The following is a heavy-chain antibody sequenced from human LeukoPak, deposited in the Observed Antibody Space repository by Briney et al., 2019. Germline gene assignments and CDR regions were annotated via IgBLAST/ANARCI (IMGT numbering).Heavy chain of an antibody. J-gene: IGHJ3*02. CDR3: ATTGYRGFDI. CDR2: VYYSGST. V-gene: IGHV4-39*07. CDR1: GGSIGSGSYY. Sequence: SETLSLTCTVSGGSIGSGSYYWGWIRQPPGKGLEWIGSVYYSGSTYYNPSLKSRVTISVETSKNQFSLKLSSVTAADTAVYYCATTGYRGFDIWGQGTMVTVSS. D-gene: IGHD5-18*01.